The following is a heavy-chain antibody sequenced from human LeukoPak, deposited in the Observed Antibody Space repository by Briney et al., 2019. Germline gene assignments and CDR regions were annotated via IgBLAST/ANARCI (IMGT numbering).Heavy chain of an antibody. V-gene: IGHV4-39*01. Sequence: SETLSLTCTVSGGSISSSSYYWGWIRQPPGKGLEWIGSTYYSGSTYYNPALKSRVTISVDTSKNQFSLKLSSVTAADTAVYYCARLVLHYYTDVWGKGTTVTVSS. J-gene: IGHJ6*03. CDR3: ARLVLHYYTDV. CDR1: GGSISSSSYY. CDR2: TYYSGST. D-gene: IGHD2-21*01.